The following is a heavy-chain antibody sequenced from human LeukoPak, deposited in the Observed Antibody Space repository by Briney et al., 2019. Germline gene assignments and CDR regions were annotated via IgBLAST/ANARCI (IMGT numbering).Heavy chain of an antibody. J-gene: IGHJ4*02. D-gene: IGHD3-3*02. Sequence: SGTLSLTCTVSGGSISSYYWSWIRQPAGKGLEWIGRIYTCGSTNYNPSLKSRVTMSVDTSKNQFSLKLSSVTAADTAVYYCARDLARALFDYWGQGTLVTVSS. V-gene: IGHV4-4*07. CDR1: GGSISSYY. CDR3: ARDLARALFDY. CDR2: IYTCGST.